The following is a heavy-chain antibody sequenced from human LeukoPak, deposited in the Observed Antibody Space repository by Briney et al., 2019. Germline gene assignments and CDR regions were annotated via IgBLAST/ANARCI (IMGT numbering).Heavy chain of an antibody. CDR2: IIPTIGAA. V-gene: IGHV1-69*05. D-gene: IGHD3-9*01. J-gene: IGHJ3*01. CDR3: ARSQELVTMDDACDG. Sequence: ASVKVSCKASGGSFSNYAMNWVRQAPGQGLEWMGGIIPTIGAANYAQKFEGRVTITTDESTNTAYMEMSSLRSDDTAVYYCARSQELVTMDDACDGWGQGTLVTVSS. CDR1: GGSFSNYA.